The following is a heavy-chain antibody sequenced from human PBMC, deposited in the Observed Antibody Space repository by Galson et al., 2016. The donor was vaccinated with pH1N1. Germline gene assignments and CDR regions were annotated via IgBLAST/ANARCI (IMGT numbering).Heavy chain of an antibody. D-gene: IGHD3-10*01. J-gene: IGHJ4*02. CDR2: TYYRARWYN. CDR1: GDSVSSHTSA. Sequence: CAISGDSVSSHTSAWTWLRQSPSRGLEWLGRTYYRARWYNNYGVSVAGRISITPDTAKNQFSLQLKSVNPEDTAVYFCARWDHSASYIDVWGQGNLVTVSS. CDR3: ARWDHSASYIDV. V-gene: IGHV6-1*01.